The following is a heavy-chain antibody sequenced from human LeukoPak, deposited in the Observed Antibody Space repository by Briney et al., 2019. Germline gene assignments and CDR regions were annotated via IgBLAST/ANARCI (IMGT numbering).Heavy chain of an antibody. Sequence: GGSLRLSCAASGFTFSSYSMNWVRQAPGKGLEWVSYISSSSSTIYYADSVKGRFTISRDNAKNSLYLQMNSLRAEDTAVYYCARDSTPSFYYYYYMDVWGKGTTVTVSS. CDR2: ISSSSSTI. CDR3: ARDSTPSFYYYYYMDV. V-gene: IGHV3-48*01. CDR1: GFTFSSYS. J-gene: IGHJ6*03.